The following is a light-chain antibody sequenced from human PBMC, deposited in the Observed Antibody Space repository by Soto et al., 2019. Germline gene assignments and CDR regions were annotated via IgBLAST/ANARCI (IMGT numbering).Light chain of an antibody. J-gene: IGKJ4*01. CDR3: QQYRTYPT. CDR2: EAS. CDR1: QAFTTT. V-gene: IGKV1-13*02. Sequence: AIQLTQTPSSLSASVGDTVTIACRASQAFTTTLAWYQQKPGKAPRLLIYEASTLEGGVPSRFSGSGSWTDFTLTISGLQPEDFATYHCQQYRTYPTFGGGTKVEIK.